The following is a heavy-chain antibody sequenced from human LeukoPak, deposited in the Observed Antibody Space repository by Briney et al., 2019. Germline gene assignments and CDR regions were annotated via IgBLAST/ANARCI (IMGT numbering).Heavy chain of an antibody. Sequence: SETLSLTCTVSGGSISSSRYYWGWLRQPPGKGLDWIGSISYSGSTYYNSSLKTRLTISVDTSKNQFTLTLSSLTAPHTAALHCARHSDGGNYHDPFDIWGQ. CDR1: GGSISSSRYY. CDR2: ISYSGST. V-gene: IGHV4-39*01. CDR3: ARHSDGGNYHDPFDI. J-gene: IGHJ3*02. D-gene: IGHD4/OR15-4a*01.